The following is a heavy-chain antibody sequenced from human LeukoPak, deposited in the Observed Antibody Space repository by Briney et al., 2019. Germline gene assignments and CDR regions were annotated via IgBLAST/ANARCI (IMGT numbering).Heavy chain of an antibody. Sequence: PSETLSLTCTVSGGSISSYYWSWIRQPAGKGLEWIGRIYTSGSTNYNPPLKSRVTISVDTSKNQFSLKLSSVTAADTAVYYCASILGYCSGGSCGYFDLWGRGTLVTVSS. CDR3: ASILGYCSGGSCGYFDL. D-gene: IGHD2-15*01. V-gene: IGHV4-4*07. CDR1: GGSISSYY. CDR2: IYTSGST. J-gene: IGHJ2*01.